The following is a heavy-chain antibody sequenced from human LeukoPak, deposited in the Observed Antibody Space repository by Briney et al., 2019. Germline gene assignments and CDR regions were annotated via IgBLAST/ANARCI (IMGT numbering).Heavy chain of an antibody. V-gene: IGHV1-69*04. Sequence: SVKVSCKASGGTFSSYVISWVRQAPGQGLERMGRIIPILGIANYAQKFQGRVTITADKSTSTAYMELSSLRSEDTAVYYCALYDSSGYPTFDYWGQGTLVTVSS. CDR3: ALYDSSGYPTFDY. CDR1: GGTFSSYV. CDR2: IIPILGIA. D-gene: IGHD3-22*01. J-gene: IGHJ4*02.